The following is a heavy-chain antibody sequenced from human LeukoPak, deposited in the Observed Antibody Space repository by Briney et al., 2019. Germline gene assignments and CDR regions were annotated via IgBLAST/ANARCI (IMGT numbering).Heavy chain of an antibody. V-gene: IGHV1-8*01. J-gene: IGHJ4*02. CDR3: ARGPSYYYCSGSLNDY. D-gene: IGHD3-10*01. CDR2: MNPNSGNT. Sequence: ASVKGSCKATGYTFTSYDINCVRQATGQGLEWRGGMNPNSGNTGYAQKFQGRVTMNKHTSISTDYMELSSLRSEDTAVYYSARGPSYYYCSGSLNDYWGQGTLVPVS. CDR1: GYTFTSYD.